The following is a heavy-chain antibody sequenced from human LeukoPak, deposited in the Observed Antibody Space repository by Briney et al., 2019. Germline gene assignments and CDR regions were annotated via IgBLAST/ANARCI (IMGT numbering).Heavy chain of an antibody. CDR1: GFTFSDYY. Sequence: GGSLRLSCAASGFTFSDYYMSWIRQAPGKGLEWVSYISSSASTIYYADSVKGRFTISRDNAKNSLYLQMNSLRAEDTAVYYCARSSSWYCLDYLGQGTLVTVSS. V-gene: IGHV3-11*01. CDR2: ISSSASTI. J-gene: IGHJ4*02. D-gene: IGHD6-13*01. CDR3: ARSSSWYCLDY.